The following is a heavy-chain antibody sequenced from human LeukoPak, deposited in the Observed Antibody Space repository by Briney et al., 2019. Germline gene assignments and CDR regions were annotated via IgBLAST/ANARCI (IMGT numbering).Heavy chain of an antibody. V-gene: IGHV1-46*01. D-gene: IGHD3-22*01. J-gene: IGHJ4*02. CDR1: GGTFSRYA. Sequence: ASVKVSCKASGGTFSRYAISWVRQAPGQGLEWMGIINPSGGSTSYAQKFQGRVTMTRDTSTSTVYMELSSLRSEDTAVYYCARDWYYYDSSGSSLDYWGQGTLVTVSS. CDR2: INPSGGST. CDR3: ARDWYYYDSSGSSLDY.